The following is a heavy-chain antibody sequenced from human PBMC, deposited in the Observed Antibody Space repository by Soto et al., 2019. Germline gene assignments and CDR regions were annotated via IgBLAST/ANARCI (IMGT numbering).Heavy chain of an antibody. Sequence: GGSLRLSCAASGFTFSSYWMSWVRQAPGKGLEWVANIKQDGSEKYYVDSVKGRFTISRDNAKNSLYLQMNSLRAEDTAVYYCARDIGYCSSTSCREAGYFDYWGQGTLVTVSS. V-gene: IGHV3-7*01. CDR3: ARDIGYCSSTSCREAGYFDY. CDR2: IKQDGSEK. D-gene: IGHD2-2*01. J-gene: IGHJ4*02. CDR1: GFTFSSYW.